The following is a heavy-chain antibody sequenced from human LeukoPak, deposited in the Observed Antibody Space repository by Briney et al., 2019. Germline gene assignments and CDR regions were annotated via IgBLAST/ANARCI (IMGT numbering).Heavy chain of an antibody. J-gene: IGHJ4*02. D-gene: IGHD3-3*01. CDR3: ARDSLYDFWSGYYHY. CDR1: GFRFSDFT. V-gene: IGHV3-23*01. Sequence: GGSLRLSCAASGFRFSDFTMTWVRQAPGKGPEWVSAIGGRGGSTYYADSLGGRFTISRDNSKDMLYLQMNSLKVEDTAVYYCARDSLYDFWSGYYHYWGQGTLVTVSS. CDR2: IGGRGGST.